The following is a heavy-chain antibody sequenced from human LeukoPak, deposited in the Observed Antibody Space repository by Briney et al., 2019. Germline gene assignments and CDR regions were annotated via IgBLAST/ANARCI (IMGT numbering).Heavy chain of an antibody. Sequence: GGSLRLSCAASGFTFSSYGMSWVRQAPGKGLEWVSAISGSGGSTYYADSVKGRFTISRDNSKNTLYLQMNSLRAEDTAVYYCAKTTAEYDYVWGSWGQGTLVTVSS. CDR3: AKTTAEYDYVWGS. CDR1: GFTFSSYG. CDR2: ISGSGGST. J-gene: IGHJ4*02. V-gene: IGHV3-23*01. D-gene: IGHD3-16*01.